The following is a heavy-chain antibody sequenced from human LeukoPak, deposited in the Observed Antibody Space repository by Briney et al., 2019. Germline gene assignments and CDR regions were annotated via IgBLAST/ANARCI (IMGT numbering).Heavy chain of an antibody. J-gene: IGHJ4*02. V-gene: IGHV3-49*04. CDR1: GFSFRDYA. D-gene: IGHD6-13*01. CDR2: ISSKAYGGTT. Sequence: PGGSLRLSCAASGFSFRDYAMRWVRQAPGKGLEWVGFISSKAYGGTTEYAASVRGRFTISRDDSKNVAYLQMNSLKTEDTGVYYCTREYSSSWYFPDHWGQGTLVTVSS. CDR3: TREYSSSWYFPDH.